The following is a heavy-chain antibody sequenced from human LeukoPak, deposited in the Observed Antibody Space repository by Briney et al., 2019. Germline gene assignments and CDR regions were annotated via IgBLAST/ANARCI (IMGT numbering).Heavy chain of an antibody. D-gene: IGHD6-13*01. CDR2: ISSSGSTI. J-gene: IGHJ6*03. V-gene: IGHV3-11*04. CDR1: GFTFSDYY. CDR3: ARDEITGIAAAYYYYMDV. Sequence: GGSLRLSCAASGFTFSDYYMSWIRHAPGKGLEWVSYISSSGSTIYYADSVKGRFTISSDNAKNSLYLQMNSLRAEDTAVYYCARDEITGIAAAYYYYMDVWSNGTTVTVSS.